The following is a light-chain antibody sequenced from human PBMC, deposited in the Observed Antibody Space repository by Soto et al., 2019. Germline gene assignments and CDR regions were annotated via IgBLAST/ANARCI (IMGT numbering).Light chain of an antibody. CDR2: EDN. J-gene: IGLJ1*01. CDR3: CSYAGSSTPYV. CDR1: SSDVGSYNL. V-gene: IGLV2-23*01. Sequence: QSVLTQPASVPGSPGQSITISCTGTSSDVGSYNLVSWYQQHPGKAPKLMIYEDNKRPSGVSNRFSGSKSGNTASLTISGLQAEDEADYFCCSYAGSSTPYVFGTGTKVTVL.